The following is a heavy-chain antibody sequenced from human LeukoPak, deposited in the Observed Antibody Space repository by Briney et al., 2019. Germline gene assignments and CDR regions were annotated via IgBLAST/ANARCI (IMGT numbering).Heavy chain of an antibody. V-gene: IGHV3-53*01. CDR1: GFTVSSNY. D-gene: IGHD5-24*01. CDR3: AKPQVEMANDWYFDL. J-gene: IGHJ2*01. Sequence: GGSLRLSCAASGFTVSSNYMSWVRQAPGKGLEWVSVIYSGGSTYYADSVKGRFTISRDNPKNTLYLQMNSLRAEDTAVYYCAKPQVEMANDWYFDLWGRGTLVTVSS. CDR2: IYSGGST.